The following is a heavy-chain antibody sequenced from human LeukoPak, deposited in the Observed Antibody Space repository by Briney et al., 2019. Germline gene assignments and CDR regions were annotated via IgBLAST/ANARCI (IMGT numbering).Heavy chain of an antibody. CDR3: ARGDYGDYSYYYYYYMDV. CDR2: IYTSGST. CDR1: GGSISSGSYY. Sequence: PSETLSLTCTVSGGSISSGSYYWSWIRQPAGKGLEWIGRIYTSGSTNYNPSLKSRVTISVDTSKNQFSLKLSSVTAADTAVYYCARGDYGDYSYYYYYYMDVWGKGTTVIVSS. V-gene: IGHV4-61*02. D-gene: IGHD4-17*01. J-gene: IGHJ6*03.